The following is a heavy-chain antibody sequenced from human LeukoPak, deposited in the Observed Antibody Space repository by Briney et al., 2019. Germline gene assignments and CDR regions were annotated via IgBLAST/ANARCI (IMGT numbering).Heavy chain of an antibody. D-gene: IGHD6-13*01. Sequence: GGSLRLSCAASGFSLSSYAMSWVRQAPGKGLEWVSTISGSGGSTYYADSVKGRFIISRDNSKNTLYLQMNSLRAEDTAVCYCAKATYSSSWNLYFDYWGQGTLVTVSS. CDR2: ISGSGGST. CDR3: AKATYSSSWNLYFDY. CDR1: GFSLSSYA. J-gene: IGHJ4*02. V-gene: IGHV3-23*01.